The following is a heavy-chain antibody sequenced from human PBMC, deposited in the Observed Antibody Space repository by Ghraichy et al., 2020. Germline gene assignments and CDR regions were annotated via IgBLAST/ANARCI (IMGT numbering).Heavy chain of an antibody. CDR3: ARAAGAGYGTYDAFDI. CDR1: GFTFSDYY. Sequence: GGSLRLSCAASGFTFSDYYMSWIRQAPGKGLEWVSYISSSGSTIYYADSVKGRFTISRDNAKNSLYLQMNSLRAEDTAVYYCARAAGAGYGTYDAFDIWGQGKMVTVSS. V-gene: IGHV3-11*01. J-gene: IGHJ3*02. D-gene: IGHD5-18*01. CDR2: ISSSGSTI.